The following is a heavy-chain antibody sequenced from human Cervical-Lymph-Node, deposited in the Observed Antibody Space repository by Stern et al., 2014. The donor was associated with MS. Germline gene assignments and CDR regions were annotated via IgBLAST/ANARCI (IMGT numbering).Heavy chain of an antibody. V-gene: IGHV4-31*01. CDR2: IYYSGST. CDR3: ARGVVVAATTLNPFDY. Sequence: QLQLQESGPGLVKPSQTLSLTCTVSGGSISSGGYYWSWIRQHPGKGLEWIGYIYYSGSTYYNPSLKSLVTISVDTSKNQFSLKLSSVTAADTAVYYCARGVVVAATTLNPFDYWGQGTLVTVSS. D-gene: IGHD2-15*01. J-gene: IGHJ4*02. CDR1: GGSISSGGYY.